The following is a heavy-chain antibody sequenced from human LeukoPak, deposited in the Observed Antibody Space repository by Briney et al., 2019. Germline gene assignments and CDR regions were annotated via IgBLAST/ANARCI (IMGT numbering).Heavy chain of an antibody. V-gene: IGHV3-23*01. CDR1: GFTFSSYA. Sequence: GGSLRLSCAASGFTFSSYAMSWVRQAPGKGLEWVSAISGSGGSTYYADSVKGRFTISRDNSKNTLYLQMNSLRAEDTAVYYCAKGEEYCGGDCYYYYYGMDVWGQGTTVTVSS. D-gene: IGHD2-21*02. CDR3: AKGEEYCGGDCYYYYYGMDV. CDR2: ISGSGGST. J-gene: IGHJ6*02.